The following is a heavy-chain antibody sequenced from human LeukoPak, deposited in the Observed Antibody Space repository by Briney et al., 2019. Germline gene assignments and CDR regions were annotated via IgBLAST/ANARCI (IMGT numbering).Heavy chain of an antibody. J-gene: IGHJ6*03. CDR1: GGSFSGYY. Sequence: SETLSLTCAVYGGSFSGYYWSWIRQPPGKGLEWIGEINHSGSTNYNPSLKSRVTISVDMSKNQFSLKLSSVTAADTAVYYCARGITIFGVVIMDYYYYMDVWGKGTTVTVSS. D-gene: IGHD3-3*01. V-gene: IGHV4-34*01. CDR3: ARGITIFGVVIMDYYYYMDV. CDR2: INHSGST.